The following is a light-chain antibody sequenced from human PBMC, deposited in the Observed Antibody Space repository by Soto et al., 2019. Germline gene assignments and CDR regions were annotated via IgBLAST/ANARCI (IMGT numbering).Light chain of an antibody. CDR3: QQSYSTPSWT. J-gene: IGKJ1*01. CDR1: QSISSY. CDR2: AAS. V-gene: IGKV1-39*01. Sequence: DIQMTQSPSSLSASVGDRVTITCRASQSISSYLNWYQQKPGKAPKLLIYAASSLQSGVPSRFSGSGSXTXXTXTXSSLQPEDFATYYCQQSYSTPSWTFGQGTKVEIK.